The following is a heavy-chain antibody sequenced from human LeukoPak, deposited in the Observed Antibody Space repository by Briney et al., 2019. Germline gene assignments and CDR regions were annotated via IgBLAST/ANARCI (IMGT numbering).Heavy chain of an antibody. Sequence: GGSLRLSCTAPGFTFGDYAMSWVRQAPGKGLEWIGFIRSKAYGGTTEYAASVKGRFTISRDDSKSIAYLQMNSLKTEDTAVYYCTRDPYYYDSSGYYYERCFDYWGQGTMVTVSS. CDR3: TRDPYYYDSSGYYYERCFDY. D-gene: IGHD3-22*01. CDR2: IRSKAYGGTT. CDR1: GFTFGDYA. V-gene: IGHV3-49*04. J-gene: IGHJ4*02.